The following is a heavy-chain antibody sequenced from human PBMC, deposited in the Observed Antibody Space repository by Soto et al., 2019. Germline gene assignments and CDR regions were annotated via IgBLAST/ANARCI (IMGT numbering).Heavy chain of an antibody. J-gene: IGHJ4*02. CDR3: ARASWKFGDPYYHDY. V-gene: IGHV5-51*01. CDR2: IYPGDSDT. Sequence: GEYLKISCRGSGYSFTTYWIAWVRQMPGKGLEWMGIIYPGDSDTRYSPSFQGQVTISADRSISTAYLQWSSLKASDTAMYYCARASWKFGDPYYHDYWGKGTQVTVSS. D-gene: IGHD3-16*01. CDR1: GYSFTTYW.